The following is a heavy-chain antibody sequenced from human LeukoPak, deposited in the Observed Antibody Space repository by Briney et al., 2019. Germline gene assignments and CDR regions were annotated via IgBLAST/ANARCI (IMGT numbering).Heavy chain of an antibody. CDR1: GYSISSGYY. CDR2: IYHSGST. CDR3: ARDFGCSSTSCYNGGHFDY. J-gene: IGHJ4*02. V-gene: IGHV4-38-2*02. D-gene: IGHD2-2*01. Sequence: SETLSLTCTVSGYSISSGYYWGWIRQPPGKGLEWIGSIYHSGSTYYNPSLMSRVTISVDTSKNQFSLKLSSVTAADTAVYYCARDFGCSSTSCYNGGHFDYWGQGTLVTVSS.